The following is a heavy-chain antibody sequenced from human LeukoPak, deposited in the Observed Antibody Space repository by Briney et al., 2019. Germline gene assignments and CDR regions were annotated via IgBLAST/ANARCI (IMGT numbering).Heavy chain of an antibody. CDR1: GGTFSSYA. Sequence: SVKVSCKASGGTFSSYAISWVRQAPGQGLEWMGRIVPILGIANYAQKFQGRVTITADKSTSTAYMELSSLRSEDTAVYYRARAGGAQDAFDIWGQGTMVTVSS. J-gene: IGHJ3*02. V-gene: IGHV1-69*04. D-gene: IGHD3-16*01. CDR3: ARAGGAQDAFDI. CDR2: IVPILGIA.